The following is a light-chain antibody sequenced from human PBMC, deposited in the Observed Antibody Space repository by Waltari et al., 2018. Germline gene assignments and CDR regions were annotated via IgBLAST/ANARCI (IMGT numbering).Light chain of an antibody. V-gene: IGKV4-1*01. CDR2: WAS. CDR3: QQYYSIPRT. J-gene: IGKJ5*01. CDR1: QSLLSTSNNKNY. Sequence: DIVMPQSPDSLAVSLRERATITCKSRQSLLSTSNNKNYITWYQQKPGQPPKLLIYWASDRQSGVPGRFSGSGSGTDFTLTITSLQAEDVAVYYCQQYYSIPRTFGQGTRLEI.